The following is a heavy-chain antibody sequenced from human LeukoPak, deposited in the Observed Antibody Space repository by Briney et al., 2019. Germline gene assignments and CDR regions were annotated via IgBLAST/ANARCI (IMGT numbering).Heavy chain of an antibody. CDR1: GYTFTSYG. CDR2: ISAYNGNR. V-gene: IGHV1-18*01. D-gene: IGHD2-2*01. CDR3: ARDHIVVVPAATDY. Sequence: ASVKVSCKASGYTFTSYGISWVRQAPGQGLQWMGWISAYNGNRNYAQNLQGRVTMTTDTSTSTAYMELRSLRSDDTAVYYCARDHIVVVPAATDYWGQGTLVTVSS. J-gene: IGHJ4*02.